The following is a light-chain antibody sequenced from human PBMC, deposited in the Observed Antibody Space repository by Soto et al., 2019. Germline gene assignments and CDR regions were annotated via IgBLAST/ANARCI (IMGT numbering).Light chain of an antibody. CDR3: HQYDNLPCT. CDR1: QDISNS. Sequence: DIQMTQSPSSLSASVGDSVTITCQASQDISNSLNWYQQKPGKAPKLLIYDTSNLETGVPSRFSGGGSGRDFTVTISSLQPGDIASYYCHQYDNLPCTVGLGAKVDIK. V-gene: IGKV1-33*01. J-gene: IGKJ2*02. CDR2: DTS.